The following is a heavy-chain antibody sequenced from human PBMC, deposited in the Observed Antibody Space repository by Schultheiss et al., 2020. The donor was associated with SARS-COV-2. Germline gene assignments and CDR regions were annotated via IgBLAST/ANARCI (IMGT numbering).Heavy chain of an antibody. CDR2: IYYSGST. CDR3: ARDNGFYAMDV. J-gene: IGHJ6*02. D-gene: IGHD6-25*01. CDR1: GGSISSGGYY. Sequence: SETLSLTCTVSGGSISSGGYYWSWIRQHPGKGLEWIGYIYYSGSTYYNPSLRSRVTMSTDTSENQFSLQLNSVTAADTAVYYCARDNGFYAMDVWGQGTTVTVSS. V-gene: IGHV4-31*03.